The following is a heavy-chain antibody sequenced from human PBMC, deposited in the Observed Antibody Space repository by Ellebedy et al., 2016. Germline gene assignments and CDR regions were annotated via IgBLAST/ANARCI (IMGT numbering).Heavy chain of an antibody. CDR2: ISAYNGNT. Sequence: ASVKVSCKASGYTFTSYGISWVRQAPGQGLEWMGWISAYNGNTNYAQKLQGRVTMTTDTSTSTAYMELRSLRSDDTAVYYCARGIITAVGLQPNFDYWGQGALVTVSS. D-gene: IGHD6-13*01. CDR1: GYTFTSYG. V-gene: IGHV1-18*01. J-gene: IGHJ4*02. CDR3: ARGIITAVGLQPNFDY.